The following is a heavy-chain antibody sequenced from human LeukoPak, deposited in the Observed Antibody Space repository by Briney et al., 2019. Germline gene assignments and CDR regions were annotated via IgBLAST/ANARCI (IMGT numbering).Heavy chain of an antibody. CDR2: ISGSGGST. J-gene: IGHJ1*01. CDR3: ASRAPYSSSWYTGYFQH. V-gene: IGHV3-23*01. D-gene: IGHD6-13*01. CDR1: GFTFSSYA. Sequence: GGSLRLSCAASGFTFSSYAMSWVRQAPGKGLEWVSAISGSGGSTYYADSVKGRFTISRDNSKNTLYLQMNSLRAEDTAVYYCASRAPYSSSWYTGYFQHWGQGTLVTVSS.